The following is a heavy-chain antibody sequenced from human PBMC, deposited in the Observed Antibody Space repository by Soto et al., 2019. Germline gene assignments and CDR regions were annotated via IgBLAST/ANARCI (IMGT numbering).Heavy chain of an antibody. V-gene: IGHV4-59*01. CDR1: GGCISSYY. J-gene: IGHJ6*02. CDR3: ARNVDTAMGYYYYGMDV. Sequence: PSETLSLTCTVSGGCISSYYGSWIRQPPGKGLEWIGYIYYSGSTNYNPSLKSRVTISVDTSKNQFSLKLSSVTAADTAVYYCARNVDTAMGYYYYGMDVWGQGTTVTVSS. D-gene: IGHD5-18*01. CDR2: IYYSGST.